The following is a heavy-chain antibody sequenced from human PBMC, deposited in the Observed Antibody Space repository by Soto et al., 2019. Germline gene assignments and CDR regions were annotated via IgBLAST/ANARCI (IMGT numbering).Heavy chain of an antibody. CDR2: ISGSGGST. J-gene: IGHJ4*02. CDR3: AKDYNWTPEPLFYY. D-gene: IGHD1-20*01. CDR1: GFTFSSYS. Sequence: GGSLRLSCAASGFTFSSYSMSWVRQAPGKGLEWVSAISGSGGSTYYADSVKGRFTISRDNSKNTLYLQMNSLRAEDTAVYYCAKDYNWTPEPLFYYWGQGTLVTVSS. V-gene: IGHV3-23*01.